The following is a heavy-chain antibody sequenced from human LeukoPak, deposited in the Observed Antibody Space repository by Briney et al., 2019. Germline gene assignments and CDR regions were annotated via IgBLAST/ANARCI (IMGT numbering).Heavy chain of an antibody. CDR2: ISGSGGST. D-gene: IGHD1-26*01. J-gene: IGHJ4*02. V-gene: IGHV3-23*01. Sequence: GGSLRLSCAAPGLTFSSYAMSWVRQAPGKGLEWVSAISGSGGSTYYADSVKGRFTISRDNSKNTLYLQMNSLRAEDTAVYYCAKHSGSYSGGLPIDYWGQGTLVTVSS. CDR3: AKHSGSYSGGLPIDY. CDR1: GLTFSSYA.